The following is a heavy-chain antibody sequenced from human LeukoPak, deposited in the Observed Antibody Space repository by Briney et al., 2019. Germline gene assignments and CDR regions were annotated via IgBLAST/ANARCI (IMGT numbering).Heavy chain of an antibody. CDR3: ARGQYPFITGTYYYYYGMDV. J-gene: IGHJ6*04. Sequence: SVKVSCKASGGTFSSYAISWVRQAPGQGLEWMGGIIPISGTANYAQKFQGRVTITADESTSTAYMELSSLRSEDTAVYYCARGQYPFITGTYYYYYGMDVWGKGTTVTVSS. CDR1: GGTFSSYA. CDR2: IIPISGTA. V-gene: IGHV1-69*13. D-gene: IGHD1-20*01.